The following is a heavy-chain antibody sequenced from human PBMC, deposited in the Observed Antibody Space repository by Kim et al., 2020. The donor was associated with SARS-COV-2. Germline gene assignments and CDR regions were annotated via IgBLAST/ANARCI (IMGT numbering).Heavy chain of an antibody. J-gene: IGHJ3*01. CDR2: IYYSGST. V-gene: IGHV4-59*01. CDR1: GGSISSYY. D-gene: IGHD3-9*01. Sequence: SETLSLTCTVSGGSISSYYWSWIRQPPGKGLEWIGYIYYSGSTNYNPSLKSRFTISVDTSKNQFSLKLSSVTAADTAAYYCARDGLNYDILTGYYNDAF. CDR3: ARDGLNYDILTGYYNDAF.